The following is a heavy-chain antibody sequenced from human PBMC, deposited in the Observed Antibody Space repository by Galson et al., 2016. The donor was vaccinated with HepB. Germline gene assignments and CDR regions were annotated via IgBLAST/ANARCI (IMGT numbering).Heavy chain of an antibody. Sequence: SLRLSCAASGFSFSGFAMHWVRQAPGKELEWVTDISHDASRTYYADSVKGRFTISRDNSKNTLFLQMNSLRPENTAHYYGARHGCIASPRTLFDSWGQGTLVTVSS. CDR2: ISHDASRT. V-gene: IGHV3-30*03. CDR1: GFSFSGFA. D-gene: IGHD2-8*01. J-gene: IGHJ4*02. CDR3: ARHGCIASPRTLFDS.